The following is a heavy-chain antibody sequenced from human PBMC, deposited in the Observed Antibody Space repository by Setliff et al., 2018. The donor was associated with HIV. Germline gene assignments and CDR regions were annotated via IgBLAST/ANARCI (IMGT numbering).Heavy chain of an antibody. J-gene: IGHJ4*02. D-gene: IGHD2-21*02. Sequence: PSETLSLTCAVYGGSFTDYYWSWIRQPPGKGLEWIGEIYHSGSTNYNPSLKSRVTILVDESKNSFSLRLTSVTSADTAVYYCASTDFGGDSGFDFWGQGTRVTVSS. CDR1: GGSFTDYY. CDR2: IYHSGST. V-gene: IGHV4-34*01. CDR3: ASTDFGGDSGFDF.